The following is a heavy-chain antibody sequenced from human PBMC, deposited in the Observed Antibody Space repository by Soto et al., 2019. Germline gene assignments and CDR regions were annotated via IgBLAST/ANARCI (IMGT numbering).Heavy chain of an antibody. CDR3: ARRDRGDYYYDGLGV. CDR1: GFSFSTFS. Sequence: GSLRRSWESSGFSFSTFSMNWVRQAPGKGLEYVSVISSSSGYIYDADSVKGRFTVSRDNARNTLFLQMSGLREEDTAVYYCARRDRGDYYYDGLGVWGQGTTVTVSS. V-gene: IGHV3-21*01. CDR2: ISSSSGYI. J-gene: IGHJ6*02. D-gene: IGHD4-17*01.